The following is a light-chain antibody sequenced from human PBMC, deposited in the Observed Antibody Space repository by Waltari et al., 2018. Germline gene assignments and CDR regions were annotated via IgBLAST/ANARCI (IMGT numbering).Light chain of an antibody. V-gene: IGKV3-15*01. CDR3: QQYNIWPPWT. Sequence: EIVMTQSPATLSVSPGDRATLSCRASQSISSHLAWYQQKPSQAPRLLIYGASTRATGIPARFSGSGSGTEFTLTISSLQSEDLAGYYCQQYNIWPPWTFGQGTKVEIK. J-gene: IGKJ1*01. CDR2: GAS. CDR1: QSISSH.